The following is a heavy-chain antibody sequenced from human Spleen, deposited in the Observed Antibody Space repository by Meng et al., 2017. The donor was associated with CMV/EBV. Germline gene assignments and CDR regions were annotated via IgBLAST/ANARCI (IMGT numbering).Heavy chain of an antibody. D-gene: IGHD3-22*01. V-gene: IGHV1-69*04. CDR2: IIPMHGIP. CDR3: ARDRPGFGFDSSGFYYVPTDYGMDV. J-gene: IGHJ6*02. Sequence: SVKVSCKASGGSFSSDTVSWVRQAPGQGFEWMGRIIPMHGIPTYAQKFQGRVTITADKSTSTAYMELSGLRSEDTAVYFCARDRPGFGFDSSGFYYVPTDYGMDVRGQGTAVTVSS. CDR1: GGSFSSDT.